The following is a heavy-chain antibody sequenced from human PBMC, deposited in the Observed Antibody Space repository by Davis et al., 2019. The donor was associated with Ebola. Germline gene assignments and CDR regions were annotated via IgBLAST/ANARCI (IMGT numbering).Heavy chain of an antibody. V-gene: IGHV3-48*04. Sequence: GESLKISCAASGFTFDDYGMSWVRQAPGKGLEWVSYISSSSSTIYYADSVKGRITISRDNAKNSLYLQMNSLRAQDTAVYYCAKPRIQLWSYYFDYWGQGTLVTVSS. CDR2: ISSSSSTI. D-gene: IGHD5-18*01. J-gene: IGHJ4*02. CDR1: GFTFDDYG. CDR3: AKPRIQLWSYYFDY.